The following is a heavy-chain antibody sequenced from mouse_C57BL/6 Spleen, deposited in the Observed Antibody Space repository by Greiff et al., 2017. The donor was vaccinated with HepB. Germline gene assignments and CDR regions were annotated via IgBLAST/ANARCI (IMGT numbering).Heavy chain of an antibody. Sequence: EVQVVESEGGLVQPGSSMKLSCTASGFTFSDYYMAWVRQVPEKGLEWVANINYDGSSTYYLDSLKSRFIISRDNAKNILYLQMSSLKSEDTATYYCARLTTVVLDYWGQGTTLTVSS. V-gene: IGHV5-16*01. J-gene: IGHJ2*01. CDR3: ARLTTVVLDY. CDR1: GFTFSDYY. CDR2: INYDGSST. D-gene: IGHD1-1*01.